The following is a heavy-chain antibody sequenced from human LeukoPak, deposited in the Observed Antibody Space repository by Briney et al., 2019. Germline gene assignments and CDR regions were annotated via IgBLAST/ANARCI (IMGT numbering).Heavy chain of an antibody. J-gene: IGHJ4*02. V-gene: IGHV4-34*01. CDR2: INHSGST. CDR1: GGSFSGYY. D-gene: IGHD2-21*02. CDR3: ARVVGSDVLDY. Sequence: SETLSLTCAVYGGSFSGYYWSWIRQPPGKGLEWIGEINHSGSTNYNPSLKSRVTISVDTSKNQFSLKLSSVTAADTAVYYCARVVGSDVLDYWGQGTLVTVSS.